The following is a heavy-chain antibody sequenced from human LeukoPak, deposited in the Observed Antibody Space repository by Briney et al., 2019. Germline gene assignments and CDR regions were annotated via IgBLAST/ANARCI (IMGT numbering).Heavy chain of an antibody. V-gene: IGHV4-61*01. CDR3: ARGFGDWGLSWFDP. Sequence: SETLSLTCTVSGGSVSSGSYYWSWIRQPPGKGLAWIGYIYYSGSAKYNPSLKSRVTISVDTSKNQFSLKLTSVTAADTAVYYCARGFGDWGLSWFDPWGQGTLVTVSS. D-gene: IGHD3-10*01. CDR1: GGSVSSGSYY. CDR2: IYYSGSA. J-gene: IGHJ5*02.